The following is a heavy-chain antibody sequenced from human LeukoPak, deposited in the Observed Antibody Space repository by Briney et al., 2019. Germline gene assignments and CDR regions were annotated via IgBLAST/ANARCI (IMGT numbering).Heavy chain of an antibody. D-gene: IGHD5-18*01. J-gene: IGHJ4*02. CDR2: IYHSGST. CDR3: ARARGYIYGYLDY. Sequence: SETLSLTCAVSGYSISSGYYWGWIRQPPGKGLEWIGSIYHSGSTYYNPSLKSRVTISVDTSKNQFSLRLSSVTAADTAVYYCARARGYIYGYLDYWGQGTLVTVSP. CDR1: GYSISSGYY. V-gene: IGHV4-38-2*01.